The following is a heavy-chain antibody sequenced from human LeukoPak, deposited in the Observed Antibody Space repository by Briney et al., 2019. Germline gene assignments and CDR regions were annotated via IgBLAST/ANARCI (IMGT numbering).Heavy chain of an antibody. CDR2: IRYDGSNK. Sequence: PGGSLRLSCEESGFIFNTYGMHWVRQAPGKGLEWVAFIRYDGSNKVHADSVKGRFTISRDNSKNMLYLHMNSLRPEDTAVYYCAKDREAYYGDYAGIDYWGQGTLVTVSS. CDR3: AKDREAYYGDYAGIDY. V-gene: IGHV3-30*02. CDR1: GFIFNTYG. D-gene: IGHD4-17*01. J-gene: IGHJ4*02.